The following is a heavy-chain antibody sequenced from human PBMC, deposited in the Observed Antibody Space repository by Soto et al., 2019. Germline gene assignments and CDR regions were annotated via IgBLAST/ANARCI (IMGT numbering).Heavy chain of an antibody. V-gene: IGHV4-31*03. D-gene: IGHD2-15*01. CDR3: ARVLAGSFDY. CDR2: IYYTGKT. Sequence: SETLSLTCTVSGGSLSSGGYYWSWLRQLPGKGLEWIGYIYYTGKTYYNPALKSRLAMSVDTSKNQFSLKLSSVTAADSALYYCARVLAGSFDYWGQGTLVTVYS. CDR1: GGSLSSGGYY. J-gene: IGHJ4*02.